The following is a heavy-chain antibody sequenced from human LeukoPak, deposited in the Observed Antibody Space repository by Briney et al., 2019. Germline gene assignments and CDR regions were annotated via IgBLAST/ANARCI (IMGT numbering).Heavy chain of an antibody. Sequence: PSETLSLTCAVSGASISGSGYYLGWIRQPPGKGLEWIGYIYYSGSTNYNPSLKSRVTISVDTSKNQFSLKLSSVTAAGTAVYYCARAEVGRSGELLRFDPWGQGTLVTVSS. CDR3: ARAEVGRSGELLRFDP. V-gene: IGHV4-61*08. D-gene: IGHD3-10*01. CDR1: GASISGSGYY. J-gene: IGHJ5*02. CDR2: IYYSGST.